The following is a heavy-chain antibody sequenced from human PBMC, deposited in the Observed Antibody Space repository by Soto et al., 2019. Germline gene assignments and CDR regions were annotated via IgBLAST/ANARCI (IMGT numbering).Heavy chain of an antibody. D-gene: IGHD6-19*01. J-gene: IGHJ4*02. Sequence: EVQLVESGGGLIQPGGSLRLSCAASGFTVSSKYMTWVRQAPGKGLEWVSVIYGGGTTYSADSVKGRFTISRDNSKNTLYVQVNSLSAEDAAVYYCVRTTGWPGVGFWGQGTLVTVSS. CDR2: IYGGGTT. CDR3: VRTTGWPGVGF. CDR1: GFTVSSKY. V-gene: IGHV3-53*01.